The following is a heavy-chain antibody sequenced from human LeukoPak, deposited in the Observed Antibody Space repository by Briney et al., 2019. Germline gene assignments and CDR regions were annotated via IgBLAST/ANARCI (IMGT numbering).Heavy chain of an antibody. D-gene: IGHD6-19*01. CDR1: GFTFSSYA. CDR2: ISGSGGSI. CDR3: AKGMPIAVAGASPFDH. J-gene: IGHJ4*02. V-gene: IGHV3-23*01. Sequence: GGSLRLSCAASGFTFSSYAMSWVRQAPGKGLEWVSGISGSGGSISFADSMRGRFTISRDNSKNTLDLQVNSLRAEDTAVYYCAKGMPIAVAGASPFDHWGQGTLVTVSS.